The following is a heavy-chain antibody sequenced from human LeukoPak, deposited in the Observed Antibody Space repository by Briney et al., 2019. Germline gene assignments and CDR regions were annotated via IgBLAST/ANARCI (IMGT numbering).Heavy chain of an antibody. D-gene: IGHD1-1*01. V-gene: IGHV1-69*05. CDR3: ARRKGGTYNWFDP. Sequence: GRSLRLSCAASGFTFSSYAMHWVRQAPGKGLEWMGGIIPIFGTANYAQKFQGRVTITTDESTSTAYMELSSLRSEDTAVYYCARRKGGTYNWFDPWGQGTLVTVSS. CDR2: IIPIFGTA. J-gene: IGHJ5*02. CDR1: GFTFSSYA.